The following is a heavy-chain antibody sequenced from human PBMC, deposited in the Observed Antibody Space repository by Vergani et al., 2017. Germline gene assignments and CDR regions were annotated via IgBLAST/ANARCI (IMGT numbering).Heavy chain of an antibody. Sequence: QVQLVQSGAEVKKPGASVKVSCKASGYTFTSYGISWVPQAPGQGPEWMGGISAYNGNPNYAQKLQGRVTMTTDTSTSTASWELRSRRSDDTAVYYCAGDLIAEIRGVIKEIETQPGDWGQGTLVTVSS. V-gene: IGHV1-18*04. J-gene: IGHJ4*02. D-gene: IGHD3-10*01. CDR1: GYTFTSYG. CDR3: AGDLIAEIRGVIKEIETQPGD. CDR2: ISAYNGNP.